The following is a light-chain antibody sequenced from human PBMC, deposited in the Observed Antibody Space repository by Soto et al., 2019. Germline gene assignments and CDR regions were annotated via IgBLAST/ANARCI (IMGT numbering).Light chain of an antibody. J-gene: IGKJ4*01. CDR2: VAS. CDR3: QQLNSYRLT. Sequence: DIQLTQSPSLLSASVGDRVTITCRASQGISTYLNWYQQKPGKAPKLPVYVASTLQSGVPSRFSGSGSGTDFSLSINSLQPEDFATYYCQQLNSYRLTFGGGTKVDIK. V-gene: IGKV1-9*01. CDR1: QGISTY.